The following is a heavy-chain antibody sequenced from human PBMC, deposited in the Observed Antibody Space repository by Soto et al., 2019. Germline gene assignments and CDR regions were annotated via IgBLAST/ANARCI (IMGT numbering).Heavy chain of an antibody. CDR2: IYYSGST. J-gene: IGHJ4*02. CDR1: GGSISSDDYY. CDR3: ARSLRWGAPFDY. Sequence: QVQLQESGPGLVKPSQTLSLTCTVSGGSISSDDYYWSWIRQPPGKSLECIGYIYYSGSTYYNPSLKTQVTISVDTSKNQFSLTLSSVTATDTDVYYCARSLRWGAPFDYWGQGTLVTVSS. D-gene: IGHD3-16*01. V-gene: IGHV4-30-4*01.